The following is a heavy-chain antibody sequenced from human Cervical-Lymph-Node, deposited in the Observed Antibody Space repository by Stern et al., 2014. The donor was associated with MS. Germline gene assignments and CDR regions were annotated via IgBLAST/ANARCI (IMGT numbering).Heavy chain of an antibody. Sequence: VQLVESGPGLVKPSETLSLTCAVSGDSISSYTHYWAWIRQPPGKGLEWIGSVYYRGPSYYTPSLKSPFTISVDTSKNPFSLGLNSVPAADTAVYYCAKHACTGAACPFDLWGQGTLVTVSS. CDR1: GDSISSYTHY. CDR2: VYYRGPS. D-gene: IGHD2-8*02. V-gene: IGHV4-39*01. CDR3: AKHACTGAACPFDL. J-gene: IGHJ4*02.